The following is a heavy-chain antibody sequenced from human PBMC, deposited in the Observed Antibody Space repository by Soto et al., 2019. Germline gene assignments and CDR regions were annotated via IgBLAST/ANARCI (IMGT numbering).Heavy chain of an antibody. CDR1: GYTFTGYY. CDR3: ARAPALIAVATPGAFDI. V-gene: IGHV1-2*04. D-gene: IGHD6-19*01. Sequence: ASVKVSCKASGYTFTGYYMHWVRQAPGQGLEWMGWINPNSGGTNYAQKFQGWVTMTRDTSISTAYMELSRLRSDDTAVYYCARAPALIAVATPGAFDIWGQGTMVTVSS. CDR2: INPNSGGT. J-gene: IGHJ3*02.